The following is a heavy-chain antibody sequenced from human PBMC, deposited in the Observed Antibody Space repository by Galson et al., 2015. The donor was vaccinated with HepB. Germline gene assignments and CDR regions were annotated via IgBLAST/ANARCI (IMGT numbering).Heavy chain of an antibody. CDR3: AKDGWDSPESIVGATDFDY. Sequence: KGLEWVSAISGSGGSTYYADSVKGRFTISRDNSKNTLYLQMNSLRAEDTAVYYCAKDGWDSPESIVGATDFDYWGQGTLVTVSS. CDR2: ISGSGGST. D-gene: IGHD1-26*01. V-gene: IGHV3-23*01. J-gene: IGHJ4*02.